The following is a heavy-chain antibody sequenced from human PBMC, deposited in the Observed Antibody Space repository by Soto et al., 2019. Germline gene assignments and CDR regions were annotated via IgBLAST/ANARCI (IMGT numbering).Heavy chain of an antibody. Sequence: GGSLSLSCAASGFTFSSYAMSWVRQAPGKGLEWVSAISGSGGSTYYADSVKGRFTISRDNSKNTLYLQMNSLRAEDTAVYYCANDRTYQLLGRGANDWFDPWGQGTLVTVSS. CDR3: ANDRTYQLLGRGANDWFDP. CDR1: GFTFSSYA. D-gene: IGHD2-2*01. CDR2: ISGSGGST. J-gene: IGHJ5*02. V-gene: IGHV3-23*01.